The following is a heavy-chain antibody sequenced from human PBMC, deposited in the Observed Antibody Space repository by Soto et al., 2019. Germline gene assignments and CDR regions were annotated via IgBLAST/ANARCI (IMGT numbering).Heavy chain of an antibody. V-gene: IGHV4-59*01. Sequence: SETLSLTCTVAGVSISNSYWAWIRQSPEKGLECIGYIFYSGGTKYNPSLQSRVTISLDASKNQFFLQLTSVTAADSAVYFCARVRTLSTLDYWGQGTLVTVSS. J-gene: IGHJ4*02. CDR3: ARVRTLSTLDY. CDR2: IFYSGGT. CDR1: GVSISNSY.